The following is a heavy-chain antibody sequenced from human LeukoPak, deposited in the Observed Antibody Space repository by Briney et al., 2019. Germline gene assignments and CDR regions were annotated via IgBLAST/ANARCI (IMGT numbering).Heavy chain of an antibody. CDR3: AKVGSGWYGIDY. Sequence: GGSLRLSCAASGFNFSIYGIHWVRQAPGKGLEWVTFIRYDGTHQDYADSVKGRFTISSDNAKNIVYVQMNTLRVEDTAIYYCAKVGSGWYGIDYWGQGTLVTVSS. J-gene: IGHJ4*02. CDR2: IRYDGTHQ. CDR1: GFNFSIYG. V-gene: IGHV3-30*02. D-gene: IGHD6-19*01.